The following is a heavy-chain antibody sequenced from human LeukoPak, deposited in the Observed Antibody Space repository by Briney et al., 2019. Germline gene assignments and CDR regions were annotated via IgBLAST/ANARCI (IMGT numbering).Heavy chain of an antibody. CDR3: ARKNDFDI. J-gene: IGHJ3*02. V-gene: IGHV4-59*01. CDR1: GGSISSDH. Sequence: KPSETLSLTCTVSGGSISSDHWNWIRQPPGKGLEWIGCIYYSGSTYYNPSLKSRVTISVDMSKSQFSLRLTSVTAADTAAYYCARKNDFDIWGQGTLVTVSS. CDR2: IYYSGST. D-gene: IGHD2/OR15-2a*01.